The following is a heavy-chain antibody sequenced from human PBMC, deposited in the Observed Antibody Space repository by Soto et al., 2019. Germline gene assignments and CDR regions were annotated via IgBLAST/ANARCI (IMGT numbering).Heavy chain of an antibody. Sequence: QIELQESGPGLVKPSQTLSLTCFVSGYFIGAGGYYWSWIRHHPGKGLEWIGSFYSSGSIIYNRSLRSRVYITGDMSTNQFSMSLTSVTAADTARYYCARMYSSGSGWFHPWGQGTLVTVSS. J-gene: IGHJ5*02. D-gene: IGHD6-19*01. CDR2: FYSSGSI. CDR1: GYFIGAGGYY. V-gene: IGHV4-31*03. CDR3: ARMYSSGSGWFHP.